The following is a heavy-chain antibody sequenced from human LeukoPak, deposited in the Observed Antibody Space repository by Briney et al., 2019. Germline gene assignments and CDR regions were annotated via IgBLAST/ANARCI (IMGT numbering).Heavy chain of an antibody. V-gene: IGHV4-34*01. J-gene: IGHJ4*02. Sequence: SETLSLTCAVHGGSFSGYYWSWIRQPPGKGLEWIGEINHSGSTNYNPSLKSRVTISVDTSKNQFSLKLSSVTAADTAVYYCARRVATNTIDYWGQGTLVTVSS. CDR1: GGSFSGYY. CDR2: INHSGST. D-gene: IGHD5-12*01. CDR3: ARRVATNTIDY.